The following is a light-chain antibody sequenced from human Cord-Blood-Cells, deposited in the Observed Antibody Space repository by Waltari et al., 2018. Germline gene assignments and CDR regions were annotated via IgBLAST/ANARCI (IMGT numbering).Light chain of an antibody. CDR2: AAS. V-gene: IGKV1-39*01. J-gene: IGKJ3*01. CDR3: QQTYSTPLT. Sequence: DIQMTQSPSSLSASVGDRVTITCRASQGISSYLNWYQQKPGKAPKLLIYAASSLQSGVPSRFSGSGSGTDFTLTISSLQPEDFATYYCQQTYSTPLTFGPGTKVEIK. CDR1: QGISSY.